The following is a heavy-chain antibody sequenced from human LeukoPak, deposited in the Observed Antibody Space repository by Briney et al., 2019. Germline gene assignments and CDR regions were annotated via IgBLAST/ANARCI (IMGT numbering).Heavy chain of an antibody. CDR1: GFTFSSYA. CDR3: ATDQDHGYFRH. V-gene: IGHV3-7*01. J-gene: IGHJ1*01. Sequence: GGSLRLSCAASGFTFSSYAMSWVRRAPGKEPEWVANIKEDGSEKYYEDSVRGRFTISRDNAKNTLFLDMNSLRAEDTAVFYCATDQDHGYFRHWGQGSLVTVSS. D-gene: IGHD4-17*01. CDR2: IKEDGSEK.